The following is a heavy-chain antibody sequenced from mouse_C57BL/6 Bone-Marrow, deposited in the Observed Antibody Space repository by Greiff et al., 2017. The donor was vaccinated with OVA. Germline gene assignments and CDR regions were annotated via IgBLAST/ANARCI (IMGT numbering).Heavy chain of an antibody. CDR3: ASYYGSSY. Sequence: QVHVKQSGAELVRPGSSVKLSCKASGYTFTSYWMHWVKQRPIQGLEWIGNIDPSDSETHYNQKFKDKATLTVDKSSSTAYMQLSSLTSEDSAVYYCASYYGSSYWGQGTTLTVSS. D-gene: IGHD1-1*01. CDR2: IDPSDSET. V-gene: IGHV1-52*01. J-gene: IGHJ2*01. CDR1: GYTFTSYW.